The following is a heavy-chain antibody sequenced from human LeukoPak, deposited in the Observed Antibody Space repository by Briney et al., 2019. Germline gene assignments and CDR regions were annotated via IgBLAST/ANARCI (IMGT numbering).Heavy chain of an antibody. J-gene: IGHJ4*02. V-gene: IGHV3-30*12. CDR3: AKDPTFYYDSSEVDY. Sequence: GGSLRLSCAASGFTFSTYGMHWVRQAPGKGLEWVAFISSDGSNQYYADSVKGRFTISRDNSKNTLYLQMNSLRAEDTAVYYCAKDPTFYYDSSEVDYWGQGTLVTVSS. D-gene: IGHD3-22*01. CDR2: ISSDGSNQ. CDR1: GFTFSTYG.